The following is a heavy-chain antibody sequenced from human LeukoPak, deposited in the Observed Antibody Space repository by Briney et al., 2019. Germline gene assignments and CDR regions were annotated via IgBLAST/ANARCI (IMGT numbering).Heavy chain of an antibody. CDR3: ATSSRAYSGSYIPHNWFDP. Sequence: GGSLRLSCAASGFSFSDFSMSWIRQTPGRGLEWISYISSSGDGTFYAESVKGRFTISRDNAKNTLYLQMNSLRAEDTAVYYCATSSRAYSGSYIPHNWFDPWGQGTLVTVSS. V-gene: IGHV3-11*01. CDR1: GFSFSDFS. J-gene: IGHJ5*02. CDR2: ISSSGDGT. D-gene: IGHD1-26*01.